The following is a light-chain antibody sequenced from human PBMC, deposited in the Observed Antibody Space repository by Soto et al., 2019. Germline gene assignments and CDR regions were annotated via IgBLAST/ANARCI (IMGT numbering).Light chain of an antibody. Sequence: QSVLTQPRSVSGSPGQSVTISCTGTSSDVGGYNYVSWYQQHPGKAPKLMIYDVSKRPSGVPDRFSGSKSGNTASLCISWLQAEDEAVFHFCSYACSNPHVLFGGGTKVTVL. CDR2: DVS. V-gene: IGLV2-11*01. CDR3: CSYACSNPHVL. CDR1: SSDVGGYNY. J-gene: IGLJ2*01.